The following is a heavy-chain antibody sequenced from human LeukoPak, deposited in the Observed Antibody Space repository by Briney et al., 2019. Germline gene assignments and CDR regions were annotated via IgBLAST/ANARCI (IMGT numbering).Heavy chain of an antibody. CDR1: GFTFSSYS. Sequence: PGGSLRLSCAASGFTFSSYSMNWVRQAPGKGLEWVSSISSSSSYIYYADSVKGRFTISRDNSKNTLYLQMNSLRAEDTAVYYCAPDIVVVPAATDYWGQGTLVTVSS. J-gene: IGHJ4*02. CDR3: APDIVVVPAATDY. V-gene: IGHV3-21*03. CDR2: ISSSSSYI. D-gene: IGHD2-2*01.